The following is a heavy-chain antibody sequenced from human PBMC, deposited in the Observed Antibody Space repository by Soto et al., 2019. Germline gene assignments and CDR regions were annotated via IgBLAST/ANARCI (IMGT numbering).Heavy chain of an antibody. CDR1: GGSISSSSYY. V-gene: IGHV4-39*01. J-gene: IGHJ4*02. CDR3: AAYYGSGSYYNHDY. D-gene: IGHD3-10*01. Sequence: PSETLSLTCTVSGGSISSSSYYWGWIRQPPGKGLEWIGSISYSGSTYYNPSLKSRVTISVDTSKNQFSLKLSSVTAADTAVYYCAAYYGSGSYYNHDYWGQGTLVTVSS. CDR2: ISYSGST.